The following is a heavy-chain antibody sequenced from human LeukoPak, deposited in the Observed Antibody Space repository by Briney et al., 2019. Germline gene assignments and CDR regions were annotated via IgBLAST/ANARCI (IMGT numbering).Heavy chain of an antibody. V-gene: IGHV4-59*08. CDR2: IYHSGST. Sequence: SETLSLTCTVSGGSISSYYWSWIRQPPGKGLEWIGYIYHSGSTNYNPSLKSRVTISVDTSKNQFSLKLTSVTAADTAVYYCARLNKPGWFDPWGQGTLVTVSS. J-gene: IGHJ5*02. D-gene: IGHD1-14*01. CDR3: ARLNKPGWFDP. CDR1: GGSISSYY.